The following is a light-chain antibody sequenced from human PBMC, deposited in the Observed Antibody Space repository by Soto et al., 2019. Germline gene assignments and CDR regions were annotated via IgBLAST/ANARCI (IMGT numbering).Light chain of an antibody. V-gene: IGLV2-23*02. Sequence: QSALTQPASVSGSPGQSITISCTGYHSNVGNFDLVSWYQQIPGKAPQLIIFEVSRRPSRVSDRFSGSKSGNTASLTISGLQTEDEGDFYCCSYAGGGAWVFGGGTKLTVL. CDR2: EVS. J-gene: IGLJ3*02. CDR1: HSNVGNFDL. CDR3: CSYAGGGAWV.